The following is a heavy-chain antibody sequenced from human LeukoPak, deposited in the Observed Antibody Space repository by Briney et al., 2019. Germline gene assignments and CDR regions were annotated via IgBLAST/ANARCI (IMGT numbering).Heavy chain of an antibody. V-gene: IGHV4-59*01. J-gene: IGHJ5*02. D-gene: IGHD6-13*01. CDR3: ARDGGSSWENWLDP. Sequence: PSETLSLTCTVSGGSINGYSWSWIWQPPGNGLEWIGNSYYSGSSKYNPTLRSRVTISVYTSTTQFSLKLNSVTAAGTAVYYCARDGGSSWENWLDPWGEGTLVTVSS. CDR2: SYYSGSS. CDR1: GGSINGYS.